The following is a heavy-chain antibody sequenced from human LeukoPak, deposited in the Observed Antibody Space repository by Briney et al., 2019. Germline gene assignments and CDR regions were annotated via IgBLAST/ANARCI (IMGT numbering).Heavy chain of an antibody. CDR2: INPSGGST. J-gene: IGHJ5*02. D-gene: IGHD4-23*01. CDR1: GYTFTSYY. CDR3: AKGRSTTVVTHNWFDP. Sequence: GASVKVSCKASGYTFTSYYMHWVRQAPGQGLEWMGIINPSGGSTSYAQKFQGRVTMTRDTSTSTVYMELSSLRSEDTAVYYCAKGRSTTVVTHNWFDPWGQGTLVTVSS. V-gene: IGHV1-46*01.